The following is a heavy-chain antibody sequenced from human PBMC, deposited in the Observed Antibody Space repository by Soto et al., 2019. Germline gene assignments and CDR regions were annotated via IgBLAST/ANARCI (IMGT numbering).Heavy chain of an antibody. Sequence: GGSLRLSCAASGFTFSSYAMSWVRQAPGKGLEWVSAISGSGGSTYYADSVKGRFIISRDNSKNTLYLQMNSLRAEDTAVYYCAKVVNSYGYVDAFDIWGQGTMVTVSS. J-gene: IGHJ3*02. CDR2: ISGSGGST. CDR3: AKVVNSYGYVDAFDI. D-gene: IGHD5-18*01. V-gene: IGHV3-23*01. CDR1: GFTFSSYA.